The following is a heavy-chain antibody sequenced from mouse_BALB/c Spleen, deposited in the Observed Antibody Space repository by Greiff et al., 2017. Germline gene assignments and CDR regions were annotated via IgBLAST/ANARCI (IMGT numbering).Heavy chain of an antibody. V-gene: IGHV1-7*01. CDR3: ASYGNYRFYAMDY. D-gene: IGHD2-1*01. CDR2: INPSTGYT. Sequence: VQLQESGAELAKPGASVKMSCKASGYTFTSYWMHWVKQRPGQGLEWIGYINPSTGYTEYNQKFKDKATLTADKSSSTAYMQLSSLTSEDSAVYYCASYGNYRFYAMDYWGQGTSVTVSS. J-gene: IGHJ4*01. CDR1: GYTFTSYW.